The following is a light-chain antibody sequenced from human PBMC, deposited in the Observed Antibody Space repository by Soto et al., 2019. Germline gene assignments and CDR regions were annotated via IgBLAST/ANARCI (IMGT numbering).Light chain of an antibody. CDR1: QSVSSSD. V-gene: IGKV3-20*01. CDR2: GAS. J-gene: IGKJ2*01. Sequence: EIVLTQSPGTLSLSPGDRATLSCRASQSVSSSDLAWYQQKPGQAPRLLIYGASTRATGIPDRFSGSGCGTDFTLTINRLEPEDFAVYYCQQYGGSPLHTFGQGTKVDIK. CDR3: QQYGGSPLHT.